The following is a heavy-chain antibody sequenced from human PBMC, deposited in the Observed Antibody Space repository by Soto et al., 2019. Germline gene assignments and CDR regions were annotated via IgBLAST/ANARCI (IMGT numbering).Heavy chain of an antibody. Sequence: SETLSLTCAVYGGSFSGYYWSWIRQPPGKGLEWIGEINHSGSTNYNPSLKSRVTISVDTSKNQFSLKLSSVTAADTAVYYCARGKGQWVLYYFDYWGQGTLVTVSS. CDR2: INHSGST. CDR3: ARGKGQWVLYYFDY. D-gene: IGHD1-26*01. V-gene: IGHV4-34*01. CDR1: GGSFSGYY. J-gene: IGHJ4*02.